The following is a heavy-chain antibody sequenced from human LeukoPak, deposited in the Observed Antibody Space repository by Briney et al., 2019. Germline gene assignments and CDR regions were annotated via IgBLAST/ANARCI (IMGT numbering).Heavy chain of an antibody. CDR1: GYTFTGYY. V-gene: IGHV1-2*02. CDR3: ARDFHQLVRAFDI. Sequence: ASVKVSCKASGYTFTGYYMHWVRQAPGQGLEWMGWINPNSGGTNYAQKFQGRVTMTRDTSISTAYMELSRLRSDDTAVYYCARDFHQLVRAFDIWGQGTMVTVSS. CDR2: INPNSGGT. D-gene: IGHD6-6*01. J-gene: IGHJ3*02.